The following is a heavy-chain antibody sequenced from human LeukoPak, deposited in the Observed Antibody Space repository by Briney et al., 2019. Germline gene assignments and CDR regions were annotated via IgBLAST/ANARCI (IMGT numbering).Heavy chain of an antibody. D-gene: IGHD6-19*01. V-gene: IGHV1-8*01. J-gene: IGHJ4*02. CDR3: ARAYSSGLIDY. Sequence: ASVKVSCKASGYTFTSYDINWVRQATGQGLEWMGWMNPNSGNTGYAQRFQGRVTMTRNTSISTAYMELSSLRSEDTAVYYCARAYSSGLIDYWGQGTLVAVSS. CDR1: GYTFTSYD. CDR2: MNPNSGNT.